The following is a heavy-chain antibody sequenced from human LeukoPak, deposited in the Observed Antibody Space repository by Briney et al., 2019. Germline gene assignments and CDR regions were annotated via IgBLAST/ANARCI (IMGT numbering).Heavy chain of an antibody. V-gene: IGHV3-74*01. Sequence: QPGGSLRLSCAASGFTFSSYWMHWVRQAPGKGLVWVSRIKGDGSHTIYADSVKGRFTISRDNAKNSLYLQMNSLRAEDTAVYYCARGGVDYYDSSGYYSPFDYWGQGTLVTISS. J-gene: IGHJ4*02. CDR2: IKGDGSHT. CDR3: ARGGVDYYDSSGYYSPFDY. CDR1: GFTFSSYW. D-gene: IGHD3-22*01.